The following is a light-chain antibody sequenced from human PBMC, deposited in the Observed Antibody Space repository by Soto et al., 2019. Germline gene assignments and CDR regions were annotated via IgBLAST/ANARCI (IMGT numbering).Light chain of an antibody. Sequence: DIQMTQSASSLSASVGGSVNITSRASQTVSSYLNWYQKKPGQVPKLMXGAASRLQNGVLAGFSGSGSGTEFTLTINNLQPEDFATYYCQQSYSAPPWTFGQGTKVDIK. CDR2: AAS. J-gene: IGKJ1*01. CDR3: QQSYSAPPWT. CDR1: QTVSSY. V-gene: IGKV1-39*01.